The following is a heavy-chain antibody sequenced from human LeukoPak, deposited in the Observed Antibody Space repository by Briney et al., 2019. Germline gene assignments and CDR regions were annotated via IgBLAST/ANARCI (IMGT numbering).Heavy chain of an antibody. CDR3: ARQGGSYYWNQVYGY. D-gene: IGHD1-26*01. CDR1: GGSFSGYY. J-gene: IGHJ4*02. V-gene: IGHV4-34*01. Sequence: SETLSLTCAVYGGSFSGYYWSWIRQPPGKGLEWTGEINHSGSTNYNPSLKSRVTISVDTSKNQFSLKLSSVTAADTAVYYCARQGGSYYWNQVYGYWGQGTLVTVSS. CDR2: INHSGST.